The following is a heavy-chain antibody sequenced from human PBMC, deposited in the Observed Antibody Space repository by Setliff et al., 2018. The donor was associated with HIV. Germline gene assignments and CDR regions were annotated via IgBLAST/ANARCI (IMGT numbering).Heavy chain of an antibody. CDR2: IIPILGIA. CDR1: GGTFSSYA. V-gene: IGHV1-69*10. D-gene: IGHD4-17*01. CDR3: ATDTVNTVFWYFDV. Sequence: SVKVSCKASGGTFSSYAINWVRQAPGQGLEWMGGIIPILGIANYAQKFQGRVTITADKSTSTAYMELSSLRSEDTAVYYCATDTVNTVFWYFDVWGRGSLVTVSS. J-gene: IGHJ2*01.